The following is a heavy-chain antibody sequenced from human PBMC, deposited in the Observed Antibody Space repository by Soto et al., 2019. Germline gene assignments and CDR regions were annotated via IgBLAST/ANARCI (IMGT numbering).Heavy chain of an antibody. CDR3: ASPVPYCSGGSCYSYPY. J-gene: IGHJ4*02. CDR2: INHSGST. CDR1: GGSFSGYY. V-gene: IGHV4-34*01. D-gene: IGHD2-15*01. Sequence: PSETLSLTCAVYGGSFSGYYWSWIRQPPGKGLEWIGEINHSGSTNYNPSLKSRVTISVDTSKNQFSLKLSSVTAADTAVYYCASPVPYCSGGSCYSYPYWGQGTLVTVSS.